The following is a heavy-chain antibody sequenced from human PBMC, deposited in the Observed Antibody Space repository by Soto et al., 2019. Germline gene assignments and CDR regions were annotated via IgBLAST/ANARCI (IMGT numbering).Heavy chain of an antibody. V-gene: IGHV6-1*01. D-gene: IGHD1-26*01. CDR3: ARGYLYYFDY. J-gene: IGHJ4*02. Sequence: PSRGLEWLGRTYYRSKWYNDYAVSVKSRITINPDTSKNQFSLQLNSVTPEDTAVYYCARGYLYYFDYWGQGTLVTVSS. CDR2: TYYRSKWYN.